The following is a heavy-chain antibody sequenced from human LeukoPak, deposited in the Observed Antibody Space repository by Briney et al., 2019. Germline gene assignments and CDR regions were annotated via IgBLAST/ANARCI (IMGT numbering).Heavy chain of an antibody. J-gene: IGHJ4*02. CDR3: AKGSYYDSSGSFYFDY. Sequence: GGSLRLSCAASGFTFSSYAMSWVRQAPGKGLEWVSGISGGDDNTYYADSVKGRFTISRDNSKNTLYVQVNSLGTEDTAAYYCAKGSYYDSSGSFYFDYWGQGTLVTVSS. V-gene: IGHV3-23*01. CDR1: GFTFSSYA. CDR2: ISGGDDNT. D-gene: IGHD3-22*01.